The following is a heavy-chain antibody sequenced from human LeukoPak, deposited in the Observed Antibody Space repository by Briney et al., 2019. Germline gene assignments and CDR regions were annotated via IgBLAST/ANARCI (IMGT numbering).Heavy chain of an antibody. CDR3: ESQSEYYYDSSGHPGYYFDY. V-gene: IGHV4-39*01. CDR1: GGSISSSSYY. CDR2: IYYSGST. D-gene: IGHD3-22*01. Sequence: SETLSLTCTVSGGSISSSSYYWGWIRQPPGKGLEWIGSIYYSGSTYYNPSLKSRVTISVDTSTNQFSLKLSSVTAADTAVYYCESQSEYYYDSSGHPGYYFDYWGQGTLVTVSS. J-gene: IGHJ4*02.